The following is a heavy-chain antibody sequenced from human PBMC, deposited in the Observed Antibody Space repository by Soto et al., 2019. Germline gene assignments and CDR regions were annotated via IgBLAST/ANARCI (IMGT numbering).Heavy chain of an antibody. CDR1: GFTFINYG. CDR3: ASGDTSGPLYF. Sequence: GGSLILSCAASGFTFINYGMHWVRQAPGKGLEWVAVIWYDGSSKYYADIVKGRFTISRDNSKNAVYLQMNSLRVEDTAVYNYASGDTSGPLYFRGQGDLVTVSS. J-gene: IGHJ1*01. CDR2: IWYDGSSK. V-gene: IGHV3-33*01. D-gene: IGHD2-21*01.